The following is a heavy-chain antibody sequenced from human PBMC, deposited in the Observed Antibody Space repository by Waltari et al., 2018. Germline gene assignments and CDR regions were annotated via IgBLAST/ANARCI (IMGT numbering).Heavy chain of an antibody. CDR1: GGSFSGYY. Sequence: QVQLQQWGAGLLKPSEPLSLTCAVYGGSFSGYYWSWIRQPPGKGLEWIGEINHSGSTNYNPSLKSRVTISVDTSKNQFSLKLSSVTAADTAVYYCARAGKNYGGNYHRSYYYYYGMDVWGQGTTVTVSS. V-gene: IGHV4-34*01. D-gene: IGHD4-17*01. CDR3: ARAGKNYGGNYHRSYYYYYGMDV. J-gene: IGHJ6*02. CDR2: INHSGST.